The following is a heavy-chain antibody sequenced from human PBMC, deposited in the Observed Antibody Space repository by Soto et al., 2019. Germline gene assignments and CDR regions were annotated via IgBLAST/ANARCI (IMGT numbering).Heavy chain of an antibody. J-gene: IGHJ6*02. Sequence: QVQLVQSGAEVKKPGSSVKVSCKASGGTFSSYAISWVRQAPGQGLEWMGGIIPIFGTANYAQKFQGRVTSTADEXXSXAXXELSSLRSEDTAVYYCARDLGIKRFVYYYYYGMDVWGQGTTVTVSS. CDR3: ARDLGIKRFVYYYYYGMDV. CDR1: GGTFSSYA. D-gene: IGHD3-16*01. V-gene: IGHV1-69*12. CDR2: IIPIFGTA.